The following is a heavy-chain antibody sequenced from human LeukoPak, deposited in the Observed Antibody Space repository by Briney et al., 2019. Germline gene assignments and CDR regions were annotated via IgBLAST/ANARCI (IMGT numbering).Heavy chain of an antibody. J-gene: IGHJ4*02. CDR1: GFTFSDYY. CDR2: ISSSSSYT. Sequence: PGGSLRLSCAASGFTFSDYYMSWIRKAPGKGLEWVSYISSSSSYTNYADSVKGRFTISRDNSKNTLYLQMNSLRAEDTAVYYCARARAYYYDSSGYYYDYWGQGTLVTVSS. V-gene: IGHV3-11*05. D-gene: IGHD3-22*01. CDR3: ARARAYYYDSSGYYYDY.